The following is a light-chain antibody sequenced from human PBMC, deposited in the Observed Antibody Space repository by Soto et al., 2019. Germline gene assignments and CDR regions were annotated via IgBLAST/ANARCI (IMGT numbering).Light chain of an antibody. CDR3: AAWDDSLSGRYV. CDR1: SSNTGSNY. CDR2: RNN. Sequence: QSVLTQPPSASVTPGQRVTISWAGSSSNTGSNYVYWYQQLPGTAPKLLIYRNNQRPSGVPDRFSGSKSGTSASLAISGLRSEDEADYYCAAWDDSLSGRYVFGTGTKVTVL. J-gene: IGLJ1*01. V-gene: IGLV1-47*01.